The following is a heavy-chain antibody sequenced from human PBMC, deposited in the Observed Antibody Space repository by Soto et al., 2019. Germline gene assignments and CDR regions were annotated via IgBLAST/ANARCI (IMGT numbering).Heavy chain of an antibody. D-gene: IGHD3-16*01. CDR1: GGSISSSSYY. V-gene: IGHV4-39*01. J-gene: IGHJ3*02. Sequence: SETLCLTCTVSGGSISSSSYYWGWIRQPPGKGLEWIGSIYYSGSTYYNPSLKSRVTISVDTSKNQFSLKLSSVTAADTAVYYCATPNYDYIWGSGAFDIWGQGTMVTVSS. CDR3: ATPNYDYIWGSGAFDI. CDR2: IYYSGST.